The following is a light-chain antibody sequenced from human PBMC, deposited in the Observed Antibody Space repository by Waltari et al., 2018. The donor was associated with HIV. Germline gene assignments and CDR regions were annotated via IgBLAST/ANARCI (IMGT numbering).Light chain of an antibody. J-gene: IGKJ1*01. CDR2: WAS. CDR1: QSVLSRSKNKNS. CDR3: QQNQTFPT. Sequence: IVMSQSPDTLALCLGERGTIKCKSSQSVLSRSKNKNSLGWDQQKPGQQPQLIIYWASSRYSGVHDRFRGSGSGTDFTLTITRLQAEDVAVYYCQQNQTFPTFGPGTKVQIK. V-gene: IGKV4-1*01.